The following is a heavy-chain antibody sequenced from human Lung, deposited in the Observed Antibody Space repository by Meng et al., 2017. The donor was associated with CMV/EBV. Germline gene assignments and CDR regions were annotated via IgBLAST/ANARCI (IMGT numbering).Heavy chain of an antibody. CDR1: GYSISSGYY. J-gene: IGHJ4*02. CDR3: ARARFDY. CDR2: IYHSGST. V-gene: IGHV4-38-2*02. Sequence: SXTXSLTCTVSGYSISSGYYWGWVRQPPGKGLEWIGSIYHSGSTYYNPSLKSRVTISVDTSKNQFSLKLSSVTAADTAVYYCARARFDYWGQGTRVTGAS.